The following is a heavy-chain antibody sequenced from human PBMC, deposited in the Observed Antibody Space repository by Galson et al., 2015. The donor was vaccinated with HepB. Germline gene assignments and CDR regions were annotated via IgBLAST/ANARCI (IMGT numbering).Heavy chain of an antibody. CDR3: AREPMIVGYYFDY. CDR1: GGTFSSYT. D-gene: IGHD3-22*01. J-gene: IGHJ4*02. V-gene: IGHV1-69*04. CDR2: IIPILGIA. Sequence: SVKVSCKASGGTFSSYTISWVRQAPGQGLEWMGRIIPILGIANYAQKFQGRVTITADKSTSTAYMELSSLRSEDTAVYYCAREPMIVGYYFDYWGQGTLVTVSS.